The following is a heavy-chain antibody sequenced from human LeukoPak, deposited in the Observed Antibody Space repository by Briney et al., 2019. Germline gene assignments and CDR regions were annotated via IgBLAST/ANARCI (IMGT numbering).Heavy chain of an antibody. V-gene: IGHV3-21*01. CDR1: GFTFSSYS. Sequence: GGSLRLSCAASGFTFSSYSMNWVRQAPGKGLEWVSSISSSSSYIYYADSVKDRFTISRDNAKNSLYLQMNSLRAEDTAVYYCARDPDYDFWSGYFPNWFDPWGQGTLVTVSS. CDR3: ARDPDYDFWSGYFPNWFDP. CDR2: ISSSSSYI. D-gene: IGHD3-3*01. J-gene: IGHJ5*02.